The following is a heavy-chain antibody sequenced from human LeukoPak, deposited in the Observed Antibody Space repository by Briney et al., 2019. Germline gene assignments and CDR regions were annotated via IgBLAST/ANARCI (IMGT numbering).Heavy chain of an antibody. CDR2: ISGRGGTT. J-gene: IGHJ4*02. V-gene: IGHV3-23*01. CDR3: AKLTYSSSSGYYFDY. Sequence: GGSLRLSCAASGFTFSSYAMSWVRQAPGKGLEWVSTISGRGGTTSYADSAKGRFTISRDNSKNTLYLQMNSLRAEDTAVYYCAKLTYSSSSGYYFDYWGQGTLVTVSS. D-gene: IGHD6-6*01. CDR1: GFTFSSYA.